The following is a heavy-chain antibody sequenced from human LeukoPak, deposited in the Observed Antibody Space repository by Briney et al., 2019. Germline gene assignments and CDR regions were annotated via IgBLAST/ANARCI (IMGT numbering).Heavy chain of an antibody. CDR2: ISGSGGST. CDR1: GFTFSSYA. Sequence: GGSLRLSCAASGFTFSSYAMSWVRQAPGKGLEWVSAISGSGGSTYYADSVKGRFTISRDNSKNTLYLQMNSLRAEDTAVYYCAKVTLEWLLPNYSDYWGQGTLVTVSS. J-gene: IGHJ4*02. D-gene: IGHD3-3*01. V-gene: IGHV3-23*01. CDR3: AKVTLEWLLPNYSDY.